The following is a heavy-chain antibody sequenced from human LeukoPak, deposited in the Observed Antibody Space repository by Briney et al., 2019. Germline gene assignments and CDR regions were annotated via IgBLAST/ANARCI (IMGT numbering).Heavy chain of an antibody. J-gene: IGHJ3*02. D-gene: IGHD3-3*01. CDR2: IYCSGST. CDR1: GGSISSYY. V-gene: IGHV4-59*01. CDR3: ARTIDFWSGYYAAFDI. Sequence: SETLSLTCTVSGGSISSYYWSWIRQPLGKGLEWIGYIYCSGSTNYNPSLKSRVTISVDTSKNQFSLKLSSVTAADTAVYYCARTIDFWSGYYAAFDIWGQGTMVTVSS.